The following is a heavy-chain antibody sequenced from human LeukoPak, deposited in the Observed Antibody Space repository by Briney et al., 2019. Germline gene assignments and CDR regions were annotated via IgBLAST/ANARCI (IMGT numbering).Heavy chain of an antibody. J-gene: IGHJ2*01. CDR1: GFTFSSYA. V-gene: IGHV3-23*01. Sequence: GGSLRLSCAASGFTFSSYAMSWVRQAPGKGLEWVSAISGSGGSTYYADSVKGRYTISRDNSKNTLYLQMNSLRAEDTAVYYCAKLEYSSGWYNWYFDLWGRGTLVTVSS. CDR3: AKLEYSSGWYNWYFDL. CDR2: ISGSGGST. D-gene: IGHD6-19*01.